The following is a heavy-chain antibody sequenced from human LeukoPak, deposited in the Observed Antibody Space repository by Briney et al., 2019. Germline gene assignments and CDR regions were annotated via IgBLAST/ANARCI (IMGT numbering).Heavy chain of an antibody. CDR2: INSDGSST. V-gene: IGHV3-74*01. D-gene: IGHD1-26*01. J-gene: IGHJ4*02. Sequence: GGSLRLSCAASGFTFSSYEMNWVRQAPGKGLVWVSRINSDGSSTNYADSVKGRFTISRDNAKNTLYLQMNSLRTEDTAVYYCARAGATTAFDFWGQGTLVTVSS. CDR1: GFTFSSYE. CDR3: ARAGATTAFDF.